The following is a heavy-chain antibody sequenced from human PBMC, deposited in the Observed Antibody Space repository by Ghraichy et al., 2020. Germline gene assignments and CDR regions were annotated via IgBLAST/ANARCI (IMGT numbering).Heavy chain of an antibody. Sequence: GGSLRLSCAASGFTVSTNYMTWVHQAPGRGLEWVSVIYDDGSTHDADSVKGRFTISRDNSKNTVYLQMSSLRAEDTAVYYCARDTSGDTNYHYYYMDVWGAGTTVIVS. CDR3: ARDTSGDTNYHYYYMDV. J-gene: IGHJ6*03. D-gene: IGHD5-24*01. CDR1: GFTVSTNY. CDR2: IYDDGST. V-gene: IGHV3-66*01.